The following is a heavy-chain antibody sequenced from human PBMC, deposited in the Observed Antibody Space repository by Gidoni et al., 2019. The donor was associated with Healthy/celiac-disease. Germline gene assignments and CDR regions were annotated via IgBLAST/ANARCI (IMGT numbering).Heavy chain of an antibody. CDR1: GFTFDDYA. J-gene: IGHJ4*02. D-gene: IGHD1-26*01. Sequence: EVQLVESGGGLVQPGRSLRLSCAASGFTFDDYAMHWVRQAPGKGLEWVSGISGNSGSIGYADSVKGRFTISRDNAKNSLYLQMNSLRAEDTALYYCAKDIAGWELLFDYWGQGTLVTVSS. CDR3: AKDIAGWELLFDY. CDR2: ISGNSGSI. V-gene: IGHV3-9*01.